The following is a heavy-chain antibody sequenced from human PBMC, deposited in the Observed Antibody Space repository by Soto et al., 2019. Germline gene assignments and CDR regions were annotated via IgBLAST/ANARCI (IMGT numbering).Heavy chain of an antibody. V-gene: IGHV3-23*01. D-gene: IGHD5-12*01. J-gene: IGHJ4*02. CDR3: AKGPRGSGYDLDS. CDR1: GFTFSNYA. Sequence: EVQLLDSGGGLVQPGGSLRLSCAASGFTFSNYAMNWVRQAPGKGLDWVSAISGSGGSTYYADSVKGRFTISRDNSKNTLYLQMSSLRAEDTGVYFCAKGPRGSGYDLDSWGQGNLGTFSS. CDR2: ISGSGGST.